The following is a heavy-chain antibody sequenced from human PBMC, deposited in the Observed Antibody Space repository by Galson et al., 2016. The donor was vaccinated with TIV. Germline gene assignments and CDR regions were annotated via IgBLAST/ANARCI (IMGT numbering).Heavy chain of an antibody. CDR3: ARVPPAGHHWYFDL. Sequence: TLSLTCTVSSDSINSGNYYWSWIRQPAGKGLEWIGRIHTSGITNYNPSLKNRVTLSADTSENQFSLKLDSVTAADTAVYYCARVPPAGHHWYFDLWGRGTLVTVSS. D-gene: IGHD2-15*01. J-gene: IGHJ2*01. CDR1: SDSINSGNYY. V-gene: IGHV4-61*02. CDR2: IHTSGIT.